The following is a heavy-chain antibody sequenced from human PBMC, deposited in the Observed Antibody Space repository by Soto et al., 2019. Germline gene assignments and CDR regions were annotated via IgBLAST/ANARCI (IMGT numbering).Heavy chain of an antibody. J-gene: IGHJ3*02. CDR1: GGSVNRGNYY. Sequence: QVQLQQWGAGLLKPSETLSLTCAVFGGSVNRGNYYWSWIRQPPGKGLEWIGEMSHSGGTHFNPSLKSRVTISVDTSENQFSLKMSSVTAADTALYYCARVERGTATTVVDAFDIWGPGTMVPVSS. V-gene: IGHV4-34*01. CDR2: MSHSGGT. CDR3: ARVERGTATTVVDAFDI. D-gene: IGHD1-1*01.